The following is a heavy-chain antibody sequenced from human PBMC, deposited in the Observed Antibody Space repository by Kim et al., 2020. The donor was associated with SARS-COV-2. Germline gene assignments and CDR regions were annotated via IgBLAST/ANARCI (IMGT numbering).Heavy chain of an antibody. CDR1: GGSFSGYY. V-gene: IGHV4-34*01. J-gene: IGHJ5*02. D-gene: IGHD2-2*01. Sequence: SETLSLTCAVYGGSFSGYYWSWIRQPPGKGLEWIGEINHSGSTNYNPSLKSRVTISVDTSKNQFSLKLSSVTAADTAVYYCARGPGGRYCSSTSCWARDYNWFDPWGQGTLVTVSS. CDR2: INHSGST. CDR3: ARGPGGRYCSSTSCWARDYNWFDP.